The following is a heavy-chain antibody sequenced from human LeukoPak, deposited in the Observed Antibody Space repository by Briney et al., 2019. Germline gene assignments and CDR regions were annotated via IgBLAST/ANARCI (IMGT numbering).Heavy chain of an antibody. Sequence: VGSLRLSCTASKFIFGNYTMNWVRQAPGKGLEWVSSISGGSRSIYYADSVKGRFTTSRDNAKDSLSLQMNSLRAEDTGVYYCVRERSVKARQEGGHRYYYYMDVWGNGTTVTVSS. CDR2: ISGGSRSI. J-gene: IGHJ6*03. V-gene: IGHV3-21*04. CDR1: KFIFGNYT. CDR3: VRERSVKARQEGGHRYYYYMDV. D-gene: IGHD6-6*01.